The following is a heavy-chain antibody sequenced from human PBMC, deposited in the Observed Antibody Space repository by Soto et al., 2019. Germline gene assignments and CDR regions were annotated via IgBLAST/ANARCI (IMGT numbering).Heavy chain of an antibody. CDR2: IYYSGST. Sequence: SETLSLTCTVSGGSISSSSYYWGWIRQPPGKGLEWIGSIYYSGSTYYNPSLKSRVTISVDTSKNQFSLKLSSVTAADTAVYYCAGKVRLLWFGEPLGWFDPWGQGTLVT. D-gene: IGHD3-10*01. J-gene: IGHJ5*02. CDR3: AGKVRLLWFGEPLGWFDP. V-gene: IGHV4-39*01. CDR1: GGSISSSSYY.